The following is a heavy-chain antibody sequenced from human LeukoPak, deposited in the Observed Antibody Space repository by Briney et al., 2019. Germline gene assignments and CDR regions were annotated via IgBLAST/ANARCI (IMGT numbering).Heavy chain of an antibody. CDR2: LHYSGTT. D-gene: IGHD3-10*01. Sequence: SETLSLTCTVSGGSISGPNYYWGWIRQPPGKGLEWIGSLHYSGTTHYNPSVKSRVTMSADTSKNQFSLKLTSVTAADTAVYYCARGPTYYYGSESYYIDYWGQGSLVTVSS. CDR3: ARGPTYYYGSESYYIDY. V-gene: IGHV4-39*07. J-gene: IGHJ4*02. CDR1: GGSISGPNYY.